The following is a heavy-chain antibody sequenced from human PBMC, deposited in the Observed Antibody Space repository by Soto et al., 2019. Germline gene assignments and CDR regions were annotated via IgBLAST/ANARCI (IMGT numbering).Heavy chain of an antibody. J-gene: IGHJ6*02. CDR1: GGTFSSYA. V-gene: IGHV1-69*01. CDR3: ASMYYYGSGSSYYYYGMDV. D-gene: IGHD3-10*01. Sequence: QVQLVQSGAEVKKPGSSVMVSCKASGGTFSSYAISWLRQAPGQGLEWMGGIIPIFGTANYAQKFQGRVTITADESTSTAYMKLSSLRSEDMAVYYCASMYYYGSGSSYYYYGMDVWGQGTTVTVSS. CDR2: IIPIFGTA.